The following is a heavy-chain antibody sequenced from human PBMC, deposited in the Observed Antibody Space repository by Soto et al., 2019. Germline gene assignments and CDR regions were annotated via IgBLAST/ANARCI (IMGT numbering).Heavy chain of an antibody. CDR2: ISWNGGVV. Sequence: SLRLSCAGSGFSFNDFAMHWLRQAPGKGLEWVSGISWNGGVVGYADSVKGRFTISRDNAKSSLYLQMSSLRAEDTASYYCAKSLYFQEYLNYFDVWGQGTLVTVSS. J-gene: IGHJ5*02. CDR1: GFSFNDFA. V-gene: IGHV3-9*01. CDR3: AKSLYFQEYLNYFDV. D-gene: IGHD3-9*01.